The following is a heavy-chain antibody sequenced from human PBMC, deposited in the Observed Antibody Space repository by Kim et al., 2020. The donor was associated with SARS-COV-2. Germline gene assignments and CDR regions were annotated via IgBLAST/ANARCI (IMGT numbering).Heavy chain of an antibody. J-gene: IGHJ4*02. CDR1: GFSFGIYW. V-gene: IGHV3-7*01. CDR3: VSTQTFDY. CDR2: IKADGSEK. Sequence: GGSLRLSFAASGFSFGIYWMSWVRQSPGQGLEWVANIKADGSEKNFVDSVKGRFTISRDNAKNSLSLQMNSLRGEDTAVYYCVSTQTFDYWGQGNLVIISS.